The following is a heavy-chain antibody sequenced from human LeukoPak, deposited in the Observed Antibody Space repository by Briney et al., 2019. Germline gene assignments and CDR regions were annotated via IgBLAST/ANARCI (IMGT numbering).Heavy chain of an antibody. J-gene: IGHJ4*02. CDR3: ARRSDYYDSSAYVY. V-gene: IGHV1-8*01. D-gene: IGHD3-22*01. CDR1: GYTFTSYD. Sequence: ASVNVSCKASGYTFTSYDINWVRQAPGQGLEWMGWMNPNSGNTVYAQKFQGRVTITRDTSISTAYMELSNLRSEDTAVYYCARRSDYYDSSAYVYWGQGTLVTVSS. CDR2: MNPNSGNT.